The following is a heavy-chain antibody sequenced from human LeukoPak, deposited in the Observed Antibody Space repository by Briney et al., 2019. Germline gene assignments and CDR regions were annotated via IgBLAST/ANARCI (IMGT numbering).Heavy chain of an antibody. CDR1: GFTFDDYA. D-gene: IGHD6-19*01. V-gene: IGHV3-9*01. CDR2: ISWNSGSI. Sequence: PGGSLRLSCAASGFTFDDYAMHWVRQAPGKGLEWVSGISWNSGSIGYADSVKGRFTISRDNAKNSLYLQMNSLRAEDTALYYCAKDTMSGWYGGGDYFDYWGQGTLVTVSS. CDR3: AKDTMSGWYGGGDYFDY. J-gene: IGHJ4*02.